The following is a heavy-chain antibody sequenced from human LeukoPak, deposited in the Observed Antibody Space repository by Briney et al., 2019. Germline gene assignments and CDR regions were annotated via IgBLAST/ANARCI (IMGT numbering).Heavy chain of an antibody. CDR1: GDSISSGGYC. J-gene: IGHJ4*02. CDR3: ATDRARGGDSFDY. Sequence: SETLSLTCTVSGDSISSGGYCWNWFRQHPGKGLEWIGYIYSSGSTYYNPSLKSRVTISGDTSKNQFSLKLSSVTAADTAVYYCATDRARGGDSFDYWGQGTLVTVSS. D-gene: IGHD3-10*01. V-gene: IGHV4-30-4*08. CDR2: IYSSGST.